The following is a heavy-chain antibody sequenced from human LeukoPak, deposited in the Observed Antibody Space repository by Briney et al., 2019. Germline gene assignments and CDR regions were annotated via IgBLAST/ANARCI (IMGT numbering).Heavy chain of an antibody. D-gene: IGHD3-22*01. Sequence: PGGSLRLSCAASGFTFSSYGMHWVRQAPGKGLEWVAVIWYDGSNKYYADSVKGRFTISRDNYKNTLYLQMNSLRAEDTAVYYCARERGYRWGYYDSSGYYSMGYWGQGTLVTVSS. CDR2: IWYDGSNK. CDR3: ARERGYRWGYYDSSGYYSMGY. CDR1: GFTFSSYG. V-gene: IGHV3-33*01. J-gene: IGHJ4*02.